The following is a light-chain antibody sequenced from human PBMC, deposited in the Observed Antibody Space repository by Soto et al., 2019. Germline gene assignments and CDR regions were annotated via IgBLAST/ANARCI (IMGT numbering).Light chain of an antibody. J-gene: IGLJ1*01. CDR3: SSYAGSNNFEV. V-gene: IGLV2-8*01. CDR1: SSDVGGYNY. CDR2: EVS. Sequence: QSALTQPPSASGSPGQSVTMSCTGTSSDVGGYNYVSWYQQHPGKAPKLMIYEVSKRPSGVPDRFSGSKSVNTASLTVSGLQAEDEADYYCSSYAGSNNFEVFGTGTKLTVL.